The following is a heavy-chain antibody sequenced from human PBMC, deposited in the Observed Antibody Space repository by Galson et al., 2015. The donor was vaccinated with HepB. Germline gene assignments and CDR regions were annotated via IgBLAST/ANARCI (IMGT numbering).Heavy chain of an antibody. V-gene: IGHV6-1*01. J-gene: IGHJ2*01. CDR1: GDSVSSNSAA. Sequence: CAISGDSVSSNSAAWNWIRQSPSRGLEWLGRTYYRSKWNNDYAVSVKNRITINLDTSKNQFSLQLNSVTPEDAAVYYCARAPTGGWYFDLWGRGILVTVSS. D-gene: IGHD7-27*01. CDR3: ARAPTGGWYFDL. CDR2: TYYRSKWNN.